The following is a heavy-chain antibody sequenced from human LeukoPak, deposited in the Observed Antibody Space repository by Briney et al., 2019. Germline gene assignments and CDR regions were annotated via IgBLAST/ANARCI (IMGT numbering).Heavy chain of an antibody. V-gene: IGHV3-30*03. D-gene: IGHD3-9*01. CDR2: ISYDGSSK. Sequence: PGRSLRLSCAASGFTFSSYGMHWVRQAPGKGLEWVAVISYDGSSKKYADSVKGRFTISRDNPKNTLYLQMNSLRAEDTAVYYCARDPQYFHWLRYFDYWGQGTLVTVSS. J-gene: IGHJ4*02. CDR1: GFTFSSYG. CDR3: ARDPQYFHWLRYFDY.